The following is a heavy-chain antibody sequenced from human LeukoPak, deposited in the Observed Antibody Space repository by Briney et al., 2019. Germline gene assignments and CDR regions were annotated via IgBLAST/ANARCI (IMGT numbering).Heavy chain of an antibody. Sequence: SETLSLTCTVSGGSISSGGYYWSWIRQHPGKGLEWIGYIYYSGSTYYNPSLKSRVTISVDTSKNQFSLKLSSVTAADTAVYYCASSEIVVTGAKFDYWGQGTLVTVSS. V-gene: IGHV4-31*03. D-gene: IGHD3-22*01. CDR1: GGSISSGGYY. CDR3: ASSEIVVTGAKFDY. J-gene: IGHJ4*02. CDR2: IYYSGST.